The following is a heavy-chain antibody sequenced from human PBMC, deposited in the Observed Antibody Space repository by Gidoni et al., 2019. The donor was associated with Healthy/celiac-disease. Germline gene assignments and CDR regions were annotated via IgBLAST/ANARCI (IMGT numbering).Heavy chain of an antibody. V-gene: IGHV3-23*01. Sequence: EVQLLVSGGGLVQPGGSLRLSCAASGFTFSSYAMSWVRQAPGKGLGWVSAISGSGGSTYYADSVKGRFTISRDNSKNTLYLQMNSLRAEDTAVYYCASHLGYGGVSYFDYWGQGTLVTVSS. CDR3: ASHLGYGGVSYFDY. D-gene: IGHD3-16*01. CDR2: ISGSGGST. CDR1: GFTFSSYA. J-gene: IGHJ4*02.